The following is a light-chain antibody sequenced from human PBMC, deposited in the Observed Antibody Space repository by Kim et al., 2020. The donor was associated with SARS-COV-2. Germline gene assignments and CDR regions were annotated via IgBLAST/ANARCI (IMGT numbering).Light chain of an antibody. Sequence: EIVLTQSPATLSLSPGERATVSCRASQSVSNYLAWYQQKPGQAPRLLIYEASNRATGIPARFSGSGSGTDFTLTISSLEPEDFAVYYCQQRYNWPPWTFGQGTKVDIK. CDR3: QQRYNWPPWT. CDR1: QSVSNY. CDR2: EAS. V-gene: IGKV3-11*01. J-gene: IGKJ1*01.